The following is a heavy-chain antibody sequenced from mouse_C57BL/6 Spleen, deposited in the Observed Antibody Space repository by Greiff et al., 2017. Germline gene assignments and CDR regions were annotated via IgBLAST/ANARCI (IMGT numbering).Heavy chain of an antibody. D-gene: IGHD1-1*01. CDR1: GFTFSDYG. V-gene: IGHV5-17*01. CDR3: DGGNCYGGSFDD. CDR2: ISSGSSTI. J-gene: IGHJ2*01. Sequence: EVHLVESGGGLVKPGGSLKLSCAASGFTFSDYGMHWVRQAPEKGLEWVAYISSGSSTIYYADTVKGRFTISRDNAKNTLFLQMTSLRSEDTAVDDCDGGNCYGGSFDDWGQGTTVTVSS.